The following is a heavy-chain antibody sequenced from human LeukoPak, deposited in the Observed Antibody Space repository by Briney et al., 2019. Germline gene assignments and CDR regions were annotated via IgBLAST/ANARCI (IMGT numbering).Heavy chain of an antibody. Sequence: TGVSLRLSCAASGFTFSSYAMIWVGQAPGKGREGVTALSGSGGSTYYADSVRGRFTISRDNSKNTLDLQKNSLRAGETAVYYCVRGIAVADYFQHYYMDVWGKGTTVTVSS. J-gene: IGHJ6*03. CDR2: LSGSGGST. V-gene: IGHV3-23*01. CDR3: VRGIAVADYFQHYYMDV. D-gene: IGHD6-19*01. CDR1: GFTFSSYA.